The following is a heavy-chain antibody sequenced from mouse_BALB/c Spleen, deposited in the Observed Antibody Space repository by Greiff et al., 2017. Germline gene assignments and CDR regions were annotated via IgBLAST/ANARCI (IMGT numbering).Heavy chain of an antibody. Sequence: VQLQQSGAELARPGASVKLSCKASGYTFTSYWMQWVKQRPGQGLEWIGAIYPGDGDTRYTQKFKGKATLTADKSSSTAYMQLSSLASEDSAVYYCARDLFNYYGSSYLAYWGQGTLVTVSA. V-gene: IGHV1-87*01. CDR3: ARDLFNYYGSSYLAY. D-gene: IGHD1-1*01. J-gene: IGHJ3*01. CDR2: IYPGDGDT. CDR1: GYTFTSYW.